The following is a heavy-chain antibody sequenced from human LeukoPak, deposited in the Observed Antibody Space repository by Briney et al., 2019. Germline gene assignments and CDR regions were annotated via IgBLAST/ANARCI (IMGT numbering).Heavy chain of an antibody. CDR2: INHSGST. V-gene: IGHV4-34*01. D-gene: IGHD6-13*01. J-gene: IGHJ5*02. Sequence: SETLSLTCGVCIGSFSGYYWSWIRQPPGKGLEWIGEINHSGSTNYNPSLKSRVTISVDTSKNQFSLKLSSVTAADTAVYYCARKRIIIAAAGTSWFDPWGQGTLVTVST. CDR1: IGSFSGYY. CDR3: ARKRIIIAAAGTSWFDP.